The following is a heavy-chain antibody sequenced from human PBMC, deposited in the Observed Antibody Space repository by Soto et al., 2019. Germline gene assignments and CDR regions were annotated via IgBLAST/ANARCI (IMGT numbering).Heavy chain of an antibody. V-gene: IGHV3-30*18. CDR3: AKDSLGGMGTVMMPGHD. CDR2: ISYDVRKT. D-gene: IGHD4-17*01. CDR1: GLTFSTYG. Sequence: VQLVESGGGVVQPGRSLRLSCAVSGLTFSTYGMHWVRQAPGKGLEWVAVISYDVRKTHYADSVRGRFTISSDNSKSTLYLHMNDVRTDDTALYYCAKDSLGGMGTVMMPGHDWGQGTLVTVSS. J-gene: IGHJ4*02.